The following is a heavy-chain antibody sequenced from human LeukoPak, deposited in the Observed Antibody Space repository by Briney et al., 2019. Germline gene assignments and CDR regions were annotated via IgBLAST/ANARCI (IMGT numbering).Heavy chain of an antibody. CDR3: ARAHCSSTSCSRADN. Sequence: GGSLRLSCAASGFTFTRNAMAWVRQAPGKGLEWVSAIDGSGGTTFYADSVKGRVTISRVQSTNTVYLQMNSLRADDTAVYYCARAHCSSTSCSRADNWGQGTLVTVSS. D-gene: IGHD2-2*01. J-gene: IGHJ4*02. V-gene: IGHV3-23*01. CDR1: GFTFTRNA. CDR2: IDGSGGTT.